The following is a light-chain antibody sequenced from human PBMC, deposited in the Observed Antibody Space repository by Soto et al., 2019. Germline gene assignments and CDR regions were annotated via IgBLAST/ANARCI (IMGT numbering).Light chain of an antibody. Sequence: EILFIHSPSTLSLSPGERATLSCRATQSVSSSYLAWYQQKPGQAPRLLIYGASSRANGIPDRFSGSGSGTDFTLTISRLEPEDFAVYYCQQYGSSPITFGQGTRLEI. CDR2: GAS. CDR1: QSVSSSY. J-gene: IGKJ5*01. CDR3: QQYGSSPIT. V-gene: IGKV3-20*01.